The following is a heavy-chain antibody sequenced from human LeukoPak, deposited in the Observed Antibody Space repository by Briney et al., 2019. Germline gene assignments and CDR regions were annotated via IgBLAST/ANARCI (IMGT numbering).Heavy chain of an antibody. J-gene: IGHJ5*02. CDR1: GFSISSYF. Sequence: GGSLRLSCAASGFSISSYFMTWVRQAPGKGLEWVANIKQDGSDIYYVDSVKGRFTISRDNAKNSLYLQMNTLRAEDTAVYYCARFWGSYPYNWFDPWGQGTLVTVSS. D-gene: IGHD7-27*01. CDR3: ARFWGSYPYNWFDP. V-gene: IGHV3-7*01. CDR2: IKQDGSDI.